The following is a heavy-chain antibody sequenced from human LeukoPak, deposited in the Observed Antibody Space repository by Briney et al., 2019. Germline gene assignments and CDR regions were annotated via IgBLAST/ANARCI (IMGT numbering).Heavy chain of an antibody. CDR3: ARLVVMEDYYYYYMDV. V-gene: IGHV1-8*01. CDR2: MNPNSGNT. J-gene: IGHJ6*03. D-gene: IGHD2-8*01. CDR1: GYTFTSYD. Sequence: GASVKVSCKASGYTFTSYDINWVRQATGQGLEWMGWMNPNSGNTGYAQKFQGRVTMTRNTSISTAYMELSSLRSEDTAVYYCARLVVMEDYYYYYMDVWGKGTTVTVSS.